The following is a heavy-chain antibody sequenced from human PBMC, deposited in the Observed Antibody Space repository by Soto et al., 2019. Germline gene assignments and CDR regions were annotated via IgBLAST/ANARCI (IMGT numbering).Heavy chain of an antibody. Sequence: SQTLSVTCTVSDGSISSGGYYWSCIRQPPGKGLEWIGYIYYSGRTYNNPSLKSRVTISVDTSKNQFPLKLSSVTAAYPALYYDASYRGNSVDLDYWGQGTLVTVSS. CDR2: IYYSGRT. V-gene: IGHV4-30-4*01. CDR3: ASYRGNSVDLDY. J-gene: IGHJ4*02. D-gene: IGHD2-21*02. CDR1: DGSISSGGYY.